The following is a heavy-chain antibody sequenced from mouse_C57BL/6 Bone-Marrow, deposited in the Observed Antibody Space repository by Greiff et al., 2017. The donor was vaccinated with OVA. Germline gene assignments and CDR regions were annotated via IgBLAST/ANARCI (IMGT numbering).Heavy chain of an antibody. D-gene: IGHD2-12*01. Sequence: VQLQQSGPELVKPGASVKISCKASGYAFSSSWMNWVKQRPGKGLEWIGRIYPGVGDTNYNGKFKGKATLTADKSSSTAYMQLSSLTSEDSAVYDCGRGEGGENDMDYWGQGTTVTVAS. CDR2: IYPGVGDT. V-gene: IGHV1-82*01. CDR1: GYAFSSSW. CDR3: GRGEGGENDMDY. J-gene: IGHJ2*01.